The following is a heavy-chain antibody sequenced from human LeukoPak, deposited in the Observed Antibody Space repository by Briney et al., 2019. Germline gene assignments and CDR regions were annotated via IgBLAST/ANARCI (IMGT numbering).Heavy chain of an antibody. CDR1: GGTFSSYA. J-gene: IGHJ4*02. D-gene: IGHD1-26*01. Sequence: ASVKVSCKASGGTFSSYAISWVRQAPGQGLEWMGGIIPIFGTANYAQKFQGRVTITADESTSTAYMELSSLRSEDTAVYYCARVTYSGSYYFDYWGQGTLVTVSS. CDR3: ARVTYSGSYYFDY. CDR2: IIPIFGTA. V-gene: IGHV1-69*01.